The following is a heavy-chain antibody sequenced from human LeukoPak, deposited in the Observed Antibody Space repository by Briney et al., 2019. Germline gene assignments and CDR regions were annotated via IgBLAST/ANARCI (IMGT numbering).Heavy chain of an antibody. J-gene: IGHJ6*02. D-gene: IGHD3-16*01. V-gene: IGHV1-8*01. CDR3: ASLAGGSYYYYGMDV. CDR1: GYTFTSYD. Sequence: GASVKVSCKASGYTFTSYDINGVRQATGQGLEWMGRMNPNSGNTGYAQKFQGRVTMTRNTSISTAYMELSSLRSEDTAVYYCASLAGGSYYYYGMDVWRQGTTVTVSS. CDR2: MNPNSGNT.